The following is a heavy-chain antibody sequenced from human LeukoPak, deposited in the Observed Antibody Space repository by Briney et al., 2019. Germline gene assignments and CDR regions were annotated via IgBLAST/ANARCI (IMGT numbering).Heavy chain of an antibody. V-gene: IGHV3-23*01. CDR2: ISGSGVST. D-gene: IGHD2-21*02. CDR3: ARGTTALMDV. CDR1: GFTFSSYA. J-gene: IGHJ6*03. Sequence: GGSLRLSCAASGFTFSSYAMSWVRQAPGKGLEWVSAISGSGVSTYYADSVKGRFTISRDNAKNSLYLQMNSLRAEDTAVYYCARGTTALMDVWGKGTTVTVSS.